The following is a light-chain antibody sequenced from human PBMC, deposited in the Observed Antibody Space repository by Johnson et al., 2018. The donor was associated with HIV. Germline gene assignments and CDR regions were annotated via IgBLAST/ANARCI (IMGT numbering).Light chain of an antibody. J-gene: IGLJ1*01. CDR3: GTWDSSLSAV. V-gene: IGLV1-51*01. CDR1: SSNIGNNY. Sequence: QSVLTQPPSVSAAPGQKVTISCSGSSSNIGNNYVSWYQQLPGTAPKLLIYYNNKRPSGIPDRFSGSKSGTSATLGITGLQTGDEADYYCGTWDSSLSAVFGTGTKVTVL. CDR2: YNN.